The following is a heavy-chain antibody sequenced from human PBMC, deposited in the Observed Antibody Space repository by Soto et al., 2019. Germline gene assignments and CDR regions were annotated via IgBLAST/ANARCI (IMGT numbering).Heavy chain of an antibody. CDR2: ISSSSTI. J-gene: IGHJ4*02. CDR1: GFTFSSYS. D-gene: IGHD2-2*02. CDR3: ARDTILG. Sequence: GGSLRLSCAASGFTFSSYSMNWVRQAPGKGLEWVSYISSSSTIYYADSVKGRFTISRDNAKNSLYLQMNSLRAEDTAVYYCARDTILGWGQGTLVTVSS. V-gene: IGHV3-48*01.